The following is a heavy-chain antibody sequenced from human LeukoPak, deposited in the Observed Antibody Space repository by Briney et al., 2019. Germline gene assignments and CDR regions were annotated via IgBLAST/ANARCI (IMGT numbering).Heavy chain of an antibody. Sequence: SETLSLTCVVYGGSFSGYYWSWIRQPPGKGLEWIREINHSGSTNHNPSLKSRVTISVDTSKNQFSLKLSSVTAADTAVYYCARASIAAAAADYWGQGTLVTVSS. CDR3: ARASIAAAAADY. D-gene: IGHD6-13*01. V-gene: IGHV4-34*01. CDR1: GGSFSGYY. CDR2: INHSGST. J-gene: IGHJ4*02.